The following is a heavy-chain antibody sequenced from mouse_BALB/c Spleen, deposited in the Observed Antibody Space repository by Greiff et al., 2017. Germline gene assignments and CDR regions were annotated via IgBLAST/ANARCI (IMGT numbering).Heavy chain of an antibody. CDR2: ISDGGSYT. CDR1: GFTFSDYY. CDR3: ARGGGLRRREGFAY. J-gene: IGHJ3*01. Sequence: EVHLVESGGGLVKPGGSLKLSCAASGFTFSDYYMYWVRQTPEKRLEWVATISDGGSYTYYPDSVKGRFTISRDNAKNNLYLQMSSLKSEDTAMYYCARGGGLRRREGFAYWGQGTLVTVSA. D-gene: IGHD2-4*01. V-gene: IGHV5-4*02.